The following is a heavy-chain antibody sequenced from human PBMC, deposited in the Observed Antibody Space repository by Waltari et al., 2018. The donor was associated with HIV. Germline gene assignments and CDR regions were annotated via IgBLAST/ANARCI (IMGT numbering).Heavy chain of an antibody. CDR2: IYYSGST. J-gene: IGHJ4*02. CDR1: GGSISSSSYP. CDR3: ARRRHYSSGWKFEGDYFDY. V-gene: IGHV4-39*01. Sequence: QLQLQESGPGLVKPSETLSLTCTVSGGSISSSSYPWGWIRHPPGKGLEWIGSIYYSGSTYYNPSLKSRVTISVDTSKNQFSLKLSSVTAADTAVYYCARRRHYSSGWKFEGDYFDYWGQGTLVTVSS. D-gene: IGHD6-19*01.